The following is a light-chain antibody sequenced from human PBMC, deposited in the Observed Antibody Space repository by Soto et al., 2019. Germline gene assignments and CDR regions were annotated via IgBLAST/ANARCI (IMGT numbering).Light chain of an antibody. CDR3: QQYGGSARRT. V-gene: IGKV3-20*01. CDR1: QSVSSSY. CDR2: GAS. J-gene: IGKJ5*01. Sequence: EMVLTRSPGTLSLSPGERATLSCRASQSVSSSYLAWYQQKPGQAPRLLIYGASNRATGIPDRSSGSGSGTDFTLIINSLEPEDVAIYYCQQYGGSARRTFGQGTRLEIK.